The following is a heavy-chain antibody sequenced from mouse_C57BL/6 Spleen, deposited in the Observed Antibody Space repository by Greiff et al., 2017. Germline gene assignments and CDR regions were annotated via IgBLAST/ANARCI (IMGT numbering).Heavy chain of an antibody. Sequence: EVKLMESGGDLVKPGGSLKLSCAASGFTFSRYGMSWVRQTPDKRLEWVATISSGGSYTDYPDSVKGRFTISRENAKNTLYRQLSSLKSEDTAMYYCARRGYYGSSEFYYFDYWGQGTTLTVSS. CDR2: ISSGGSYT. D-gene: IGHD1-1*01. CDR3: ARRGYYGSSEFYYFDY. CDR1: GFTFSRYG. J-gene: IGHJ2*01. V-gene: IGHV5-6*02.